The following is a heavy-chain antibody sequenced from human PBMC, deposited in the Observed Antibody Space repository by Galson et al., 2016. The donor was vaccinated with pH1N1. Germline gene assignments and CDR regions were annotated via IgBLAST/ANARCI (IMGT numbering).Heavy chain of an antibody. J-gene: IGHJ4*02. D-gene: IGHD4-17*01. CDR1: GFSLSTSAVG. V-gene: IGHV2-5*01. CDR2: IFWNDDR. Sequence: PALVKPTQTLRLTCTLSGFSLSTSAVGVGWIRQPPGKALEWLALIFWNDDRYYRPSLKNRLTITKGTSENLVVLTMTNMDPVDTATYYCAHREYGDFVGSFDHWAREPWSPSPQ. CDR3: AHREYGDFVGSFDH.